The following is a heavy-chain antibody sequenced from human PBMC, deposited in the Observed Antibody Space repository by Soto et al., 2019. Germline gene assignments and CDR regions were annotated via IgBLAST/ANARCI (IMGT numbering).Heavy chain of an antibody. J-gene: IGHJ3*02. CDR2: VIPIFGTA. CDR3: AGVAPSLDAFDI. CDR1: GGTFSSYA. D-gene: IGHD2-15*01. Sequence: QVQLVQSGAAVTKPGSSVKVSCKASGGTFSSYAISWVRQAPGQGLEWLGGVIPIFGTANYAQKFQGRVTINADEGTSTAYTELSTRRSEDTAVYYCAGVAPSLDAFDICGQGTMVTFSA. V-gene: IGHV1-69*01.